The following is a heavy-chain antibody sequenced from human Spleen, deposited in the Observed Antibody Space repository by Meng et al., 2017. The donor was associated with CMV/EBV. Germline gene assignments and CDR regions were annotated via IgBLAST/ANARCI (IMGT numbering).Heavy chain of an antibody. CDR3: ASRLGSSSWYGDY. CDR2: IYYSGST. D-gene: IGHD6-13*01. J-gene: IGHJ4*02. V-gene: IGHV4-39*07. Sequence: QLQLQESGPGLVKPSETLSLTCTVSGGSISSSSYYWGWIRQPPGKGLEWIGSIYYSGSTYYNPSLKSRVTISVDTSKNQFSLKLSSVTAADTAVYYCASRLGSSSWYGDYWGQGTLVTVSS. CDR1: GGSISSSSYY.